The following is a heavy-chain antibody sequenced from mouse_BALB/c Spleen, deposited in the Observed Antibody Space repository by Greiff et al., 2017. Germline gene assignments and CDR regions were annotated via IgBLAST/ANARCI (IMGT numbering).Heavy chain of an antibody. CDR1: GYSITSDYA. Sequence: DVKLQESGPGLVKPSQSLSLTCTVTGYSITSDYAWNWIRQFPGNKLEWMGYISYSGSTSYNPSLKSRISITRDTSKNQFFLQLNSVTTEDTATYYCARDSSGYWGQGTTLTVSS. D-gene: IGHD3-2*01. CDR2: ISYSGST. V-gene: IGHV3-2*02. CDR3: ARDSSGY. J-gene: IGHJ2*01.